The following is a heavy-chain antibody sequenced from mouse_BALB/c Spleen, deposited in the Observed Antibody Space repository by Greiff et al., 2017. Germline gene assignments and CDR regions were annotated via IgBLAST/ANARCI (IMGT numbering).Heavy chain of an antibody. CDR1: GFTFSSFG. V-gene: IGHV5-17*02. CDR3: ARYGNYAEYYFDY. D-gene: IGHD2-1*01. CDR2: ISSGSSTI. J-gene: IGHJ2*01. Sequence: EVQGVESGGGLVQPGGSRKLSCAASGFTFSSFGMHWVRQAPEKGLEWVAYISSGSSTIYYADTVKGRFTISRDNPKNTLFLQMTSLRSEDTAMYYCARYGNYAEYYFDYWGQGTTLTVSS.